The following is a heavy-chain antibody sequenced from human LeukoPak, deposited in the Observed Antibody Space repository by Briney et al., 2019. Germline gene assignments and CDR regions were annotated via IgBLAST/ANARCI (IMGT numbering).Heavy chain of an antibody. J-gene: IGHJ6*02. D-gene: IGHD3-22*01. CDR1: GFTFRNYG. Sequence: PGGSLRLSCAASGFTFRNYGMHWVRQAPGKGLESVATISYEGSNVDYADSVKGRFTISRDNAKNSLYLQMNSLRAEDTALYYCAKDIVGQYYYDSSGYSGGMDVWGQGTTVTVSS. CDR3: AKDIVGQYYYDSSGYSGGMDV. CDR2: ISYEGSNV. V-gene: IGHV3-30*18.